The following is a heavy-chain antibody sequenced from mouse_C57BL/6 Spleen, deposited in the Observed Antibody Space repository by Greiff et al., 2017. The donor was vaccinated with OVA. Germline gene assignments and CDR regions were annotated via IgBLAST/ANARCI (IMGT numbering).Heavy chain of an antibody. V-gene: IGHV1-55*01. J-gene: IGHJ4*01. CDR2: IYPGSGST. D-gene: IGHD1-1*01. CDR3: ARSGGSYYYGSSSYYHAMDY. Sequence: QVQLQQPGAELVKPGASVKMSCKASGYTFTSYWITWVKQRPGQGLEWIGDIYPGSGSTNYNEKFKSKATLTVDTSSSTAYMQLSSLTSEDSAVYYCARSGGSYYYGSSSYYHAMDYWGQGTSVTVSS. CDR1: GYTFTSYW.